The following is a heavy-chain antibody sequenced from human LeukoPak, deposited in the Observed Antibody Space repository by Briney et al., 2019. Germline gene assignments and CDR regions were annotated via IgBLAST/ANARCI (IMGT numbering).Heavy chain of an antibody. V-gene: IGHV4-4*09. CDR1: GGSISSYY. J-gene: IGHJ6*03. CDR2: IYTSGST. CDR3: ARHMYYYYMDV. Sequence: SETLSLTCTVSGGSISSYYWSWIRQPPGKGLEWIGYIYTSGSTNYNPSLKSRVTISVDTSKNQFSLKLSSVTAADTAVYCCARHMYYYYMDVWGKGTTVTVSS.